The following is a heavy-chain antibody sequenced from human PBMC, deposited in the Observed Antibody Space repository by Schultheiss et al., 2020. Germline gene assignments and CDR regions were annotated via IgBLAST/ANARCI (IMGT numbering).Heavy chain of an antibody. CDR1: GFTFNNYW. CDR2: IKQDGTET. D-gene: IGHD6-25*01. CDR3: ARHRGVAAEP. V-gene: IGHV3-7*01. J-gene: IGHJ5*02. Sequence: GESLKISCAASGFTFNNYWMNWVRQAPGKGLEWVANIKQDGTETYYVDSVKGRFTISRDNAKNSLYLQMNSLRAEDTAVYYCARHRGVAAEPWGQGTLVTVYS.